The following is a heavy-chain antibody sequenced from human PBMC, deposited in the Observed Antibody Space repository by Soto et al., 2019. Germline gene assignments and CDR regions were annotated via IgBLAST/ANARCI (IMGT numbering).Heavy chain of an antibody. CDR3: ARDARTEDGDVGNFDY. V-gene: IGHV4-31*03. Sequence: QVQLQESGPGLVKPSQTLSLTCTVSGGSISSGGYYWSWIRQHPGKALEWMAYIYYSGSTYYNPSLKSRVTISVDTSKNQFSLKLSSVTAADTAVYYCARDARTEDGDVGNFDYWGQGTLVTVSS. CDR1: GGSISSGGYY. D-gene: IGHD4-17*01. J-gene: IGHJ4*02. CDR2: IYYSGST.